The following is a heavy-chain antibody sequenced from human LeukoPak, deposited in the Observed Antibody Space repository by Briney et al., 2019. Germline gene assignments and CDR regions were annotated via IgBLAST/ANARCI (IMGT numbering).Heavy chain of an antibody. Sequence: GGSLRLSCVASGFTFSSYAMNWVRQAPGKGLEWVSGISGFGGNTYYADSVKGRFTISRDNSKNTLYLQMNSLRAEDTAIYYCAMIIAAIAWGQGTLVTVSS. CDR1: GFTFSSYA. J-gene: IGHJ4*02. D-gene: IGHD6-13*01. V-gene: IGHV3-23*01. CDR3: AMIIAAIA. CDR2: ISGFGGNT.